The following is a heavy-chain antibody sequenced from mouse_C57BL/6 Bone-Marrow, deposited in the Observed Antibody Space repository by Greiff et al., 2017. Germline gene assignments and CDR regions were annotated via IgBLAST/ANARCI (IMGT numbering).Heavy chain of an antibody. CDR1: GFTFSDFY. CDR3: ARDSRYYAMDY. CDR2: SRNKANDYTT. Sequence: EVQGVESGGGLVQSERSLRLSCATSGFTFSDFYMEWVRQAPGKGLEWIAASRNKANDYTTEYSASVKGRFIVSRDTSQSILYLQMNALRAEDTAIYYCARDSRYYAMDYWGQGTSVTVSS. V-gene: IGHV7-1*01. J-gene: IGHJ4*01.